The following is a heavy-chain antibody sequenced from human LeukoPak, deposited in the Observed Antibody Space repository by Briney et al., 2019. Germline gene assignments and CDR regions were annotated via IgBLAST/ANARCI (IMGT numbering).Heavy chain of an antibody. CDR1: GFTFDDYA. Sequence: PGGSLRLSCAASGFTFDDYAMHWVRQAPGKGLEWVSLISGDGGSTYYADSVKGRFTISRDNSKNSLYLQMNSLRTEDTALYYRAKSKNYYDSSGCFDYWGQGTLVTVSS. CDR2: ISGDGGST. J-gene: IGHJ4*02. V-gene: IGHV3-43*02. D-gene: IGHD3-22*01. CDR3: AKSKNYYDSSGCFDY.